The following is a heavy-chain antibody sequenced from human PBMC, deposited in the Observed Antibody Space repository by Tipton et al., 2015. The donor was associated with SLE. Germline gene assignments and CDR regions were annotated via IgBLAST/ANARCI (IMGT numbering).Heavy chain of an antibody. J-gene: IGHJ4*02. D-gene: IGHD1-26*01. CDR2: MNPNSGNT. Sequence: QLVQSGPEVKKPRASVKVSCKGSEYTFTSYDINWVRLAAGQGLEWMGWMNPNSGNTVYAQRFQGRVTMTRDTSINTAFMELSSLRSEDTAVYYCARDRVVGATTNFDYWGQGTLVTVSS. CDR3: ARDRVVGATTNFDY. CDR1: EYTFTSYD. V-gene: IGHV1-8*01.